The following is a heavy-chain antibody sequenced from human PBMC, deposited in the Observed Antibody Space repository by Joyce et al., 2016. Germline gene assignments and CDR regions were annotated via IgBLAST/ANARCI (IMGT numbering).Heavy chain of an antibody. CDR2: INPDRGDT. CDR1: GFSFSGYY. D-gene: IGHD4-23*01. J-gene: IGHJ4*02. Sequence: QVQLVQSGAEVKNPGASVKVSCKASGFSFSGYYIHWVRQAPGQGLEWMGRINPDRGDTIYAQKFQGRVTMTRDTSISTVYLELGRLTSDDTALYYCAREYGGTFYFDYWGQVTLVTVSS. CDR3: AREYGGTFYFDY. V-gene: IGHV1-2*02.